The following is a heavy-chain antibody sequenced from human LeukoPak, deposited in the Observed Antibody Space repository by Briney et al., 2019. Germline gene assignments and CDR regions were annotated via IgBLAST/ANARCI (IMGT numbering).Heavy chain of an antibody. CDR2: ISGSGGST. CDR1: GFTFSSCA. J-gene: IGHJ4*02. V-gene: IGHV3-23*01. Sequence: GGSLRLSCAASGFTFSSCAMNWVRQAPGKGLEWVSAISGSGGSTYYADSVRGRFTISRDNAKNTLYLQMNSLRAEDTAVYHCARSILGSGSYTLYYFDYWGQGTLVTLSS. D-gene: IGHD1-26*01. CDR3: ARSILGSGSYTLYYFDY.